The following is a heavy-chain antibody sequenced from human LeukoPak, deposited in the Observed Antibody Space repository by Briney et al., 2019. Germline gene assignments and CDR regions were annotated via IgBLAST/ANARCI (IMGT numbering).Heavy chain of an antibody. Sequence: PGGSLRLSCAASGFTFSSYAMHWVRQAPGKGLEWVAVISYDGGNKFYADSVKGRLTISRDNSQNTMTLQMNSLRAEDTALYYCAKASNSGYFYGSGRYENWFDAWGQGTLVTVSS. CDR3: AKASNSGYFYGSGRYENWFDA. D-gene: IGHD3-10*01. CDR2: ISYDGGNK. CDR1: GFTFSSYA. J-gene: IGHJ5*02. V-gene: IGHV3-30*04.